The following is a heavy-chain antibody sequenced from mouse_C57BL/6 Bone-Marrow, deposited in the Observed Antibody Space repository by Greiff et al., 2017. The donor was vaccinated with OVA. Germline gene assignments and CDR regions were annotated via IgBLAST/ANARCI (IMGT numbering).Heavy chain of an antibody. CDR2: IHPNSGST. J-gene: IGHJ2*01. V-gene: IGHV1-64*01. CDR1: GYTFTSYW. CDR3: AKFWDKRNFDY. Sequence: QVQLQQPGAELVKPGASVKLSCKASGYTFTSYWMHWVKQRPGQGLEWIGMIHPNSGSTNYNEKFKSKATLTVDKSSSTAYMQLSSLTSEDSAVYCGAKFWDKRNFDYWGQGTTLTVSS. D-gene: IGHD4-1*01.